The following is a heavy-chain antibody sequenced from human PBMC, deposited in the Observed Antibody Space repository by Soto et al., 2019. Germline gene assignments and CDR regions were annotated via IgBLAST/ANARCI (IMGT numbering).Heavy chain of an antibody. J-gene: IGHJ6*03. CDR1: GFTFSSYA. Sequence: GGSLRLSCAASGFTFSSYAMSWVRQAPGKGLEWVSAISGSGGSTYYADSVKGRFTISRDNSKNTLYLQMNSLRAEDTAVYYCAKEGADCSSTSCYPFYYYYYYMDVWGKGTTVTVSS. V-gene: IGHV3-23*01. D-gene: IGHD2-2*01. CDR2: ISGSGGST. CDR3: AKEGADCSSTSCYPFYYYYYYMDV.